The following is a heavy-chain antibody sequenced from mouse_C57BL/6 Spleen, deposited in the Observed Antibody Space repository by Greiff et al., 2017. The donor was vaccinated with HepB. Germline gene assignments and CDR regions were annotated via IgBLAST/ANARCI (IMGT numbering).Heavy chain of an antibody. Sequence: VQLQQSGAELARPGASVKLSCKASGYTFTSYGISWVKQRTGQGLEWIGEIYPRSGNTYYNEKFKGKATLTADKSSSTAYMELRSLTSEDSAVYFCARIYGSSPYYYAMDYWGQGTSVTVSS. D-gene: IGHD1-1*01. V-gene: IGHV1-81*01. J-gene: IGHJ4*01. CDR3: ARIYGSSPYYYAMDY. CDR2: IYPRSGNT. CDR1: GYTFTSYG.